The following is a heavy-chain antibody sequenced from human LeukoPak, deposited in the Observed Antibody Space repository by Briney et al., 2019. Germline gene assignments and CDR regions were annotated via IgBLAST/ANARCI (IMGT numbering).Heavy chain of an antibody. Sequence: PGGSLRLSCAASGFNFGSHAMSWVRQAAGKGLEWVSGISDSGISTYYADSVKGRFTISRDNSKNTLYLQMNSLRAEDTAVYYCAKTPKNSGFGWFDPWGQGTLVTVSS. J-gene: IGHJ5*02. CDR1: GFNFGSHA. V-gene: IGHV3-23*01. CDR3: AKTPKNSGFGWFDP. CDR2: ISDSGIST. D-gene: IGHD3-16*01.